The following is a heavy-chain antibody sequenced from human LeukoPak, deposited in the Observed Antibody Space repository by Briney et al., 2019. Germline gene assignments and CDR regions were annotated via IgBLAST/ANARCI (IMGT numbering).Heavy chain of an antibody. J-gene: IGHJ4*02. Sequence: SETLSLTCTVSGGPISSSSYYWGWIRQPPGKGLEWIGSFYYSGGTHYNPSLESRVTISVDTSKNQFSLKLSSVTAADTAVYYCARDPLVPAALNDYWGQGTLVTVSS. D-gene: IGHD2-2*01. V-gene: IGHV4-39*07. CDR1: GGPISSSSYY. CDR3: ARDPLVPAALNDY. CDR2: FYYSGGT.